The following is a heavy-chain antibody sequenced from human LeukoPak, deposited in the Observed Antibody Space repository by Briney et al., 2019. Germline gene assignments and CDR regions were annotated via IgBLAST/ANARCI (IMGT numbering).Heavy chain of an antibody. CDR1: DYAFPSHG. J-gene: IGHJ4*02. CDR2: ISASNGNT. Sequence: ASVKVSCKASDYAFPSHGLSWVRQAPGQGVEWMGWISASNGNTDYAQKFQGRLTMTTDASTKTAYMELRSLRSDDTAMYYCTGRGITESRIDYWGQGTLVTVSS. D-gene: IGHD1-14*01. V-gene: IGHV1-18*01. CDR3: TGRGITESRIDY.